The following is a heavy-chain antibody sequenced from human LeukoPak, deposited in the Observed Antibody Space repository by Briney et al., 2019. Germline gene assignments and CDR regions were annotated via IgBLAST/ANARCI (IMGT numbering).Heavy chain of an antibody. V-gene: IGHV4-39*07. Sequence: AVTLTLTCTLSGGPISSRPYYGPWVRQSPGRGLEMICTFSYSGTTYYNPSLTSQVTISLDPSKNQFSLSLPSDPAPDTASFYCSRGGGYYISPRINDFDIWGQGTMLNVSS. CDR3: SRGGGYYISPRINDFDI. J-gene: IGHJ3*02. CDR1: GGPISSRPYY. CDR2: FSYSGTT. D-gene: IGHD3-10*01.